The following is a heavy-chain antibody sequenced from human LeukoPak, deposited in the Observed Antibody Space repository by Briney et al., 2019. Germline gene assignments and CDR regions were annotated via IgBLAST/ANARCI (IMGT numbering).Heavy chain of an antibody. CDR2: IRSKTYRGTT. D-gene: IGHD3-22*01. V-gene: IGHV3-49*04. J-gene: IGHJ6*04. CDR1: GFTFGDHA. Sequence: PGGSLRLSCTASGFTFGDHAMSWVRQAPGKGLEWVGFIRSKTYRGTTEYAASVKGRFTISRDDSKSIAYLQMNSLKIEDTAVYYCSRGPIDLGLYYGMDVGGKGPPVTVPS. CDR3: SRGPIDLGLYYGMDV.